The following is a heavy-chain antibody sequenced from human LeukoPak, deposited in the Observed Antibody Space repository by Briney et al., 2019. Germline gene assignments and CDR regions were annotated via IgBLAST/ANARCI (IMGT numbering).Heavy chain of an antibody. CDR3: AKDPIWWNYFDY. CDR1: GFTFSRHG. V-gene: IGHV3-30*18. J-gene: IGHJ4*02. D-gene: IGHD2-8*02. Sequence: GGSLRLSCAASGFTFSRHGMHWVRQAPGKGLEWVAVISYDGSNKHYADSVKGRFTISRDNSKNTLYLQMNSLRAEDTAVYYCAKDPIWWNYFDYWGQGTLVTVSS. CDR2: ISYDGSNK.